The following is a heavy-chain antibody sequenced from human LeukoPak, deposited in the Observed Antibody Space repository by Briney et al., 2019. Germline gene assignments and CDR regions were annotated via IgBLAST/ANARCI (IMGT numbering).Heavy chain of an antibody. V-gene: IGHV6-1*01. CDR1: GDSVSSKNGA. CDR2: TYYRSKWYD. D-gene: IGHD6-19*01. Sequence: SQTLSLTCAISGDSVSSKNGAWDWIRQSPSRGLEWLGRTYYRSKWYDEYADSVKGRVTISPDTSKNQFSLHVYSVTPEDTAVYYCARDLGTSGWYTFDFWGQGTLVTVSS. CDR3: ARDLGTSGWYTFDF. J-gene: IGHJ5*01.